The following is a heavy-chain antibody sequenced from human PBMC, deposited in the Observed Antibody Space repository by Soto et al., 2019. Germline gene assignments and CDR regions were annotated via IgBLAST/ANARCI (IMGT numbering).Heavy chain of an antibody. V-gene: IGHV4-34*01. CDR3: ARGLAVAAYYYYYGMDV. CDR1: GGSFSGYY. Sequence: SETLSLTCAVYGGSFSGYYWSWIRQPPGKGLEWIGEINHRGSTNYNPSLKSRVTISVDTSKNQFSLKLSSVTAADTAVYYCARGLAVAAYYYYYGMDVWGQGTTVTVSS. J-gene: IGHJ6*02. D-gene: IGHD2-15*01. CDR2: INHRGST.